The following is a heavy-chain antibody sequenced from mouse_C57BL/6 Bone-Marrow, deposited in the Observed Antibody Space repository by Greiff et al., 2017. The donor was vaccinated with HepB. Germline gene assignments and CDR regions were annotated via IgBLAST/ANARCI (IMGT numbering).Heavy chain of an antibody. CDR1: EYEFPSHD. D-gene: IGHD2-12*01. CDR3: ARRDSAGAMDY. J-gene: IGHJ4*01. V-gene: IGHV5-2*01. CDR2: INSDGGST. Sequence: EVKLVDSGGGLVQPGESLKLSCESNEYEFPSHDMSWVRKTPEKRLELVAAINSDGGSTYYPDTMERRFIISRDNTKKTLYLQMGSLRSEDTALYYCARRDSAGAMDYWGQGTSVTVAS.